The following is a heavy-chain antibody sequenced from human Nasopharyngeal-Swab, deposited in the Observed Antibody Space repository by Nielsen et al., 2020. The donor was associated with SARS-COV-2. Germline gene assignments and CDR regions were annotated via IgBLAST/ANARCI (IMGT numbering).Heavy chain of an antibody. CDR1: GASISNRTYY. D-gene: IGHD2/OR15-2a*01. CDR2: VFYTGT. CDR3: VRDESGYYLGLPFDS. V-gene: IGHV4-39*07. J-gene: IGHJ4*02. Sequence: SETLSLTCSVSGASISNRTYYWGWIRQSPEKGLQWIGTVFYTGTYYNPSLQSRVTISVDTSKDKFSLKLTSVTAADTAVYYCVRDESGYYLGLPFDSWGPGTLVTVSS.